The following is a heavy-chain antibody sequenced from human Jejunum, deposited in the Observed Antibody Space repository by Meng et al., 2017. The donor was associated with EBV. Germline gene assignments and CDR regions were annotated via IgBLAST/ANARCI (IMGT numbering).Heavy chain of an antibody. D-gene: IGHD3-16*02. CDR3: ARSSGGVVADYFDY. Sequence: QGQVVTSGAGVKKPGSLVKVSWKASGGTFSNYAFSWVRQAPGQGLEWMGGVIPIFATANYAQRFQGRVTITADKSTSTAYMELRSLRSEDTAVYYCARSSGGVVADYFDYWGQGTLVTVSS. V-gene: IGHV1-69*06. CDR2: VIPIFATA. J-gene: IGHJ4*02. CDR1: GGTFSNYA.